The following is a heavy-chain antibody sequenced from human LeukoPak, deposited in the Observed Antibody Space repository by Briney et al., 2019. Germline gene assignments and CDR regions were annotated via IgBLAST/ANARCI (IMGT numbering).Heavy chain of an antibody. CDR1: GFTFDDYA. Sequence: PGGSLRLSCAASGFTFDDYAMHWVRQAPGKGLEWVSGISWNSGSIGYADSVKGRFTISRDNAKNSLYPQMNSLRAEDTALYYCAKGYGYCSSTSCYTRKTRYYYYYGMDVWGQGTTVTVSS. D-gene: IGHD2-2*02. J-gene: IGHJ6*02. CDR2: ISWNSGSI. CDR3: AKGYGYCSSTSCYTRKTRYYYYYGMDV. V-gene: IGHV3-9*01.